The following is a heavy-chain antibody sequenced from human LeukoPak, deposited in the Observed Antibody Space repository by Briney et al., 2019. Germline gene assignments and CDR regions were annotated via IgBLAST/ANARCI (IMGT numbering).Heavy chain of an antibody. CDR3: ARGVYGDPTSFDY. J-gene: IGHJ4*02. D-gene: IGHD4-17*01. CDR2: IYYSGST. V-gene: IGHV4-59*01. CDR1: GGSISSYY. Sequence: SETLSLTCTVSGGSISSYYWSWIRRPPGKGLVWIGYIYYSGSTNYNPSLKSRVTISVDTSKNQFSLKLSSVTAADTAVYYCARGVYGDPTSFDYWGQGTLVTVSS.